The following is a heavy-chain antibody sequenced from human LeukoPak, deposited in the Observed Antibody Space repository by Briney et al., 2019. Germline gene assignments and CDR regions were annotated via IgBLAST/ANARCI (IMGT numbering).Heavy chain of an antibody. D-gene: IGHD1-26*01. Sequence: SETLSLTCTVSGASISSSNYYWGWIRQPPGKGLEWIGSIYFSGSTYSNPSLQSRVTISVDTSKNQFSLKLSSVTAADTAVYYCARGELRIPFNYWGQGTLVTVSS. CDR3: ARGELRIPFNY. CDR2: IYFSGST. J-gene: IGHJ4*02. CDR1: GASISSSNYY. V-gene: IGHV4-39*07.